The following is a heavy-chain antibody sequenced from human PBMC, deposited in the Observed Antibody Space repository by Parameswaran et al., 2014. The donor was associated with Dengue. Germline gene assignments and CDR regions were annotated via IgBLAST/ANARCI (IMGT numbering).Heavy chain of an antibody. V-gene: IGHV1-18*01. CDR2: ISAYNGNT. J-gene: IGHJ4*02. CDR3: ARDPSRPPAAGTDY. Sequence: WVRQAPGQGLEWMGWISAYNGNTNYAQKLQGRVTMTTDTSTSTAYMELRSLRSDDTAVYYCARDPSRPPAAGTDYWGQGTLVTVSS. D-gene: IGHD6-13*01.